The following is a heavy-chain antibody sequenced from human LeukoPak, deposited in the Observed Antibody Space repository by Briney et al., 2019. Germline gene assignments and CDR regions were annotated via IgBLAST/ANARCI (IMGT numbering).Heavy chain of an antibody. CDR1: GFTFSSYS. D-gene: IGHD6-19*01. J-gene: IGHJ4*02. Sequence: GGSLRLSCAASGFTFSSYSMSWVRQPPGKGLEWGSAISGSGCSTYYADSVTGRITTSRNNSNNTLYLQMTSLRAEDTAVYYCAKLISVAGTNDYWGQGTLVTVSS. V-gene: IGHV3-23*01. CDR2: ISGSGCST. CDR3: AKLISVAGTNDY.